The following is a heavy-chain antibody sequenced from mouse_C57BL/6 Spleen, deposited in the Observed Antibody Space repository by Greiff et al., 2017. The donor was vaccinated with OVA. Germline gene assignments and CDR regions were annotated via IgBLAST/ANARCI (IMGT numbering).Heavy chain of an antibody. V-gene: IGHV2-4*01. D-gene: IGHD1-1*01. CDR3: AKNYYYGSLEWYFDV. CDR2: IWSGGST. CDR1: GFSLTGYG. Sequence: QVQLQQSGPGLVQPSQRLSITCTVSGFSLTGYGVHWVRQPPGKGLEWLGVIWSGGSTDYNAAFISRLSISKDHSKRQVFFKMNSLQADDTAIYYCAKNYYYGSLEWYFDVWGTGTTVTVSS. J-gene: IGHJ1*03.